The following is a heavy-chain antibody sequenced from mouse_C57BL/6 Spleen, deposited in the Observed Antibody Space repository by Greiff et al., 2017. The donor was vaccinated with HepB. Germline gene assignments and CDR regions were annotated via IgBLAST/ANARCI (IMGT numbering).Heavy chain of an antibody. J-gene: IGHJ1*03. CDR1: GFTFSDYG. Sequence: EVMLVESGGGLVKPGGSLKLSCAASGFTFSDYGMHWVRQAPEKGLEWVAYISSGSSTIYYADTVKGRFTISRDNAKNTLFLQMTSLRSEDTAMYYGARSTTVVATRNFDVWGTGTTVTVSS. V-gene: IGHV5-17*01. D-gene: IGHD1-1*01. CDR3: ARSTTVVATRNFDV. CDR2: ISSGSSTI.